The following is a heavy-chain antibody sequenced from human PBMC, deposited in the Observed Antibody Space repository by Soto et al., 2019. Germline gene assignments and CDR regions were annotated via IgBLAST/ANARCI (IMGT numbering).Heavy chain of an antibody. CDR2: INAGNGNT. CDR1: GYIFTSYV. J-gene: IGHJ4*02. Sequence: QVQLVQSGAEVKKPGASVKVSCKASGYIFTSYVMEWVRQAPGQRLEWMGWINAGNGNTKYSQKFQGRVTITRDTSANTAYMELSSLRSEDTAVYYCARSVPPIDYWGQGTLVTVSS. CDR3: ARSVPPIDY. V-gene: IGHV1-3*01.